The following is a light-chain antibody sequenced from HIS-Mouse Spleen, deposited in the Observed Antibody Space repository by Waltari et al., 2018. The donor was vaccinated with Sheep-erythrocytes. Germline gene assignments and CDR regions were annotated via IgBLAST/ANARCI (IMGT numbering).Light chain of an antibody. V-gene: IGKV1-39*01. J-gene: IGKJ3*01. CDR2: AAS. CDR3: QQSYSTPQFT. Sequence: DIQMTQSPSSLSASVGDRVTITCRASQSISSYLNWYQQKPGKAPKLLIYAASSLQSGVPSRFSGSGSGTDFTLTISSLQPEDFATYYCQQSYSTPQFTFGPGTKVESK. CDR1: QSISSY.